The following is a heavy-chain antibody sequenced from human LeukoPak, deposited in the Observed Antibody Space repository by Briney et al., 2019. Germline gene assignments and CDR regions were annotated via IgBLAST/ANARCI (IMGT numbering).Heavy chain of an antibody. CDR3: ARVYYGSGSYDFDY. V-gene: IGHV1-8*03. Sequence: GASVKVSCKASGYTFTNYDINWVRQATGQGLEWMGWMNPNSGNTGYAQKFQGRVTITRNTSISTAYMELSSLRSEDTAVYYCARVYYGSGSYDFDYWGQGTLVTVSS. CDR1: GYTFTNYD. CDR2: MNPNSGNT. D-gene: IGHD3-10*01. J-gene: IGHJ4*02.